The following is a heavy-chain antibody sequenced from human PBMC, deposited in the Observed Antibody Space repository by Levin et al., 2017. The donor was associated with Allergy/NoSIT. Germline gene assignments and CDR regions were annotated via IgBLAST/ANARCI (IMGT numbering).Heavy chain of an antibody. CDR2: ISGSGGST. J-gene: IGHJ5*02. CDR3: AKAYSSSLNWFDP. Sequence: GESLKISCAASGFTFSSYAMSWVRQAPGKGLEWVSAISGSGGSTYYADSVKGRFTISRDNSKNTLYLQMNSLRAEDTAVYYCAKAYSSSLNWFDPWGQGTLVTVSS. V-gene: IGHV3-23*01. CDR1: GFTFSSYA. D-gene: IGHD6-6*01.